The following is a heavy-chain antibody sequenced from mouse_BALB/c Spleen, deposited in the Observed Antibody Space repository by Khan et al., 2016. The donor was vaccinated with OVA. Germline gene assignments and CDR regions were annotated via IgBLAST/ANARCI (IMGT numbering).Heavy chain of an antibody. CDR3: ARGRAY. Sequence: EVKLLESGPGLVKPSQSLSLTCTVTGYSLTSNYAWNWIRQFPGNKLEWMGYINYSGSTSYTPSLKSRISITRDTSKNQFFLQLNSVTTEDTATXFCARGRAYWGQGTLVTVSA. CDR1: GYSLTSNYA. J-gene: IGHJ3*01. CDR2: INYSGST. V-gene: IGHV3-2*02. D-gene: IGHD3-3*01.